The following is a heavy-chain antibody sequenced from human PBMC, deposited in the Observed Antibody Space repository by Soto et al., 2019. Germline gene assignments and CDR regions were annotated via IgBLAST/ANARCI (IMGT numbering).Heavy chain of an antibody. Sequence: GASVKVSCKASGYTFTSYYMHWVRQAPGQGLEWMGIINPSGGSTSYAQKFQGRVTMARDTSTSTVYMELSSLRSEDTAVYYCARDSALRFLEWSIEYWGQGNLVTVSS. V-gene: IGHV1-46*01. J-gene: IGHJ4*02. CDR2: INPSGGST. CDR1: GYTFTSYY. D-gene: IGHD3-3*01. CDR3: ARDSALRFLEWSIEY.